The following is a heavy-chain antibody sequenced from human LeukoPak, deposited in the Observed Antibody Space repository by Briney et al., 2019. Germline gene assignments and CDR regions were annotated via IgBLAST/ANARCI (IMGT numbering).Heavy chain of an antibody. CDR1: GFTFSSYG. CDR2: ISGSGGST. CDR3: ARSNWNYSTLSLDY. Sequence: PGGSLRLSCAASGFTFSSYGMSWVRQAPGKGLEWVSAISGSGGSTYYADSVKGRFTISRDNSKNTLYLQMNSLRAEDTAVYYCARSNWNYSTLSLDYWGQGTLVTVSS. V-gene: IGHV3-23*01. J-gene: IGHJ4*02. D-gene: IGHD1-7*01.